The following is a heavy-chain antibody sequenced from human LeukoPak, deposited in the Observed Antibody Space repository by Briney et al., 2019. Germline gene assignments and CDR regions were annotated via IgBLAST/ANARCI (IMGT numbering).Heavy chain of an antibody. CDR1: GGSFSGYY. V-gene: IGHV4-34*01. CDR3: ARTAMVGGARSYYYGMDV. J-gene: IGHJ6*02. D-gene: IGHD5-18*01. CDR2: INHSGST. Sequence: PSETLSLTCAVYGGSFSGYYWSWIRQPPGRGLEWIGEINHSGSTNYNPSLKSRVTISVDTSKNQFSLKLSSVTAADTAVYYCARTAMVGGARSYYYGMDVWGQGTTVTVSS.